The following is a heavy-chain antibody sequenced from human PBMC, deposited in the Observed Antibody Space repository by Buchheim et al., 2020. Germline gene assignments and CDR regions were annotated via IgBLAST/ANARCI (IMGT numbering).Heavy chain of an antibody. Sequence: EVQLVESGGGLVQPGGSLRLSCSASGFTFSNFWMHWVRQAPGKGLVWVSHINTDGTNTNYADSVKGRFTISRDSAKNTLSLLMSSLTAGDTAVYYCAALTTVTTSFEHWGQGTL. CDR3: AALTTVTTSFEH. D-gene: IGHD4-17*01. V-gene: IGHV3-74*01. CDR1: GFTFSNFW. J-gene: IGHJ4*02. CDR2: INTDGTNT.